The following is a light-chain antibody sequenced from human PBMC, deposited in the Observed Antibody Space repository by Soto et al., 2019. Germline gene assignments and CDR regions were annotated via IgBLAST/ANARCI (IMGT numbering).Light chain of an antibody. J-gene: IGKJ1*01. CDR2: GAS. V-gene: IGKV3-20*01. CDR1: QSVSSSY. Sequence: EIVLTQSPGTLSLSPGERATVSCRASQSVSSSYLAWYQQKPGQAPRLLIYGASSRATGIPDRFSGSGSGTDFTLTINRLEPEDFAVYYCQDYGTSWTFGQGTKVDIK. CDR3: QDYGTSWT.